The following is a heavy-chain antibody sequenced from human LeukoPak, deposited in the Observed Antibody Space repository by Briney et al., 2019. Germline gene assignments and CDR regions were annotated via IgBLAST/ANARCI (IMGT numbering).Heavy chain of an antibody. D-gene: IGHD3-9*01. CDR3: ARDYTGYFP. CDR1: GITFSKYW. CDR2: ISSDWTTT. Sequence: PGGSLRLSCPVSGITFSKYWIHWVRQAPGKGLLWVSRISSDWTTTTYADFVKGRFTISRDDAKNTVYLQMNSLRAEDTAVYYCARDYTGYFPWGQGTLVIVSS. J-gene: IGHJ5*02. V-gene: IGHV3-74*01.